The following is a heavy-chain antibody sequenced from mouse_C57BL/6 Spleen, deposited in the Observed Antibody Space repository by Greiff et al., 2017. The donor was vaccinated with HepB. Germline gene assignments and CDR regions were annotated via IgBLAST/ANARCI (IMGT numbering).Heavy chain of an antibody. CDR1: GYTFTDYY. Sequence: EVQLQQSGPELVKPGASVKISCKASGYTFTDYYMNWVKQSHGKSLEWIGDINPNNGGTSYNQKFKGKAKLTVDKSSSTAYMELRSLTSEDSAVYYCARAYYSNWAWFAYWGQGTLVTVSA. V-gene: IGHV1-26*01. CDR3: ARAYYSNWAWFAY. D-gene: IGHD2-5*01. J-gene: IGHJ3*01. CDR2: INPNNGGT.